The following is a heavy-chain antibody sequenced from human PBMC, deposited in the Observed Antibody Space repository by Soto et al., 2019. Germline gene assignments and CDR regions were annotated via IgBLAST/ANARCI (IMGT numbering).Heavy chain of an antibody. CDR3: ARVGLLRCSGGSCYGGGYYYYYYMDV. D-gene: IGHD2-15*01. J-gene: IGHJ6*03. CDR1: GGSFSGYY. Sequence: SETLSLTCAVYGGSFSGYYWSWIRQPPGEGLEWSGEINHSGSTNYNPSLKSRVTISVDTSKNQFSLKLSSVTAADTAVYYCARVGLLRCSGGSCYGGGYYYYYYMDVWGKGTTVTVSS. V-gene: IGHV4-34*01. CDR2: INHSGST.